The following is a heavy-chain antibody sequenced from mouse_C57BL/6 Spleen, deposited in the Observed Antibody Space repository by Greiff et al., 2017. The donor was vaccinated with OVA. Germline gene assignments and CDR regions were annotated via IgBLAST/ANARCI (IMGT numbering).Heavy chain of an antibody. CDR3: TRVRN. V-gene: IGHV14-4*01. CDR2: IDPENGDT. Sequence: EVKLMESGAELVRPGASVKLSCTASGFNIKDDYMHWVKQRPEQGLEWIGWIDPENGDTEYASKFQGKATITADTSSNTAYLQLSSLTSEDTAVYYCTRVRNWGQGTLVTVFA. J-gene: IGHJ3*01. CDR1: GFNIKDDY. D-gene: IGHD2-2*01.